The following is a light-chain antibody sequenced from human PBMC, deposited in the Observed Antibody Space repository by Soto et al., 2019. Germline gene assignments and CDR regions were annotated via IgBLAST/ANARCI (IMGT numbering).Light chain of an antibody. J-gene: IGLJ1*01. CDR3: SSYTSISTYV. Sequence: QSALTQPASVSGSPGQSITISCTGTSRDIGGYNYVSWYQHHPGKAPKLMIYEVSNRPSGVSNRFSGSKSANTASLTISGLQAEDEADYYCSSYTSISTYVVGTGTKVTVL. CDR2: EVS. V-gene: IGLV2-14*01. CDR1: SRDIGGYNY.